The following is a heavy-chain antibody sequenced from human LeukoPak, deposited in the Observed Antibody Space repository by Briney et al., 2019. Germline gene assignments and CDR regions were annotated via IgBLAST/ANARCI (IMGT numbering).Heavy chain of an antibody. D-gene: IGHD5-18*01. Sequence: GGSLRLSCAASGFTLSDYYMSWIRQAPGKGLEWVSYISSSGSTIYYADSVKGRFTISRDNAKNSLYLQMNSLRSEDTAVYYCARNGVDTTPNTYYYYYYMDVWGKGTTVTVSS. CDR2: ISSSGSTI. CDR3: ARNGVDTTPNTYYYYYYMDV. J-gene: IGHJ6*03. V-gene: IGHV3-11*01. CDR1: GFTLSDYY.